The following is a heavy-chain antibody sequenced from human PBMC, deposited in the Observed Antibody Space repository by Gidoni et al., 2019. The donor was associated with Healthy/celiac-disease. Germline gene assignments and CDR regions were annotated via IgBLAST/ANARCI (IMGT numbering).Heavy chain of an antibody. CDR3: ARSLEQQLVHTSNWFD. D-gene: IGHD6-13*01. CDR1: GGTFSSYA. V-gene: IGHV1-69*01. J-gene: IGHJ4*02. CDR2: IIPIFGTA. Sequence: QVQLVQSGAEVKKPGSSVKVSCKASGGTFSSYAISWVRQSPGQGLEWMGGIIPIFGTANYAQKFQGRVTITADESTSTAYMELSSLRSEDTAVYYCARSLEQQLVHTSNWFDWGQGTLVTVSS.